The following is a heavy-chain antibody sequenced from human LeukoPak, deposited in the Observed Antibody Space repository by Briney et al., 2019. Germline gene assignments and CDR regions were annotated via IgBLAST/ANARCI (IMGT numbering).Heavy chain of an antibody. J-gene: IGHJ5*02. D-gene: IGHD1-7*01. CDR3: ARETGELYDPSPNWFDP. CDR2: ISSSGSTI. V-gene: IGHV3-11*01. Sequence: GGSLRLSCAASEFTFSDYYMSWIRQAPGKGLEWVSYISSSGSTIYYADSVKGRFTISRDNAKNSLYLQMNSLRAEDTAVYYCARETGELYDPSPNWFDPWGQGTLVTVSS. CDR1: EFTFSDYY.